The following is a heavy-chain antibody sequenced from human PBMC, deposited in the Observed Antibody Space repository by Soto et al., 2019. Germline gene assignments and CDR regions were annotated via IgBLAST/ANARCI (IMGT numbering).Heavy chain of an antibody. D-gene: IGHD1-20*01. CDR3: AREVVNWNGPYYYGMDV. CDR1: GFTVRINY. CDR2: TYTDGST. J-gene: IGHJ6*02. Sequence: PGGSLRLSCAASGFTVRINYMSWVRQAPGKGLEWVSVTYTDGSTYYADSVKGRFIISRDNSKNTLYLQMNSLRAEDTAVYYCAREVVNWNGPYYYGMDVWGQGTTVTVSS. V-gene: IGHV3-66*01.